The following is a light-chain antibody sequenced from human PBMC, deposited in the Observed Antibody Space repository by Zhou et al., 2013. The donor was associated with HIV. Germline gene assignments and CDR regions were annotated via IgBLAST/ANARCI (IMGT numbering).Light chain of an antibody. CDR1: QTINTY. CDR3: QQANSFLPT. J-gene: IGKJ1*01. V-gene: IGKV1-39*01. Sequence: DIQMTQSPSSLSASVGDRVTITCRASQTINTYLNWYQQKPGKAPKLLIYGASSLQSGVTSRFSGSGSGTFFTLTISSLQPEDFATYYCQQANSFLPTFGQGTKVEI. CDR2: GAS.